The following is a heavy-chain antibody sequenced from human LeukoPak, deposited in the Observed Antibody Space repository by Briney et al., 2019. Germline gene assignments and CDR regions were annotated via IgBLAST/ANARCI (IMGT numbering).Heavy chain of an antibody. CDR1: GGSIYSSY. D-gene: IGHD3-22*01. CDR3: VREASTSYYDSSGYYRQTETFDV. V-gene: IGHV4-59*01. Sequence: SETLSLTCIVSGGSIYSSYWSWVRKSPGKGLEWIGFVYYSGRTKYNPSLKSRVTISIDKSKNQVSLKLASVTAADTAMYFCVREASTSYYDSSGYYRQTETFDVWGQGTMVVVSS. J-gene: IGHJ3*01. CDR2: VYYSGRT.